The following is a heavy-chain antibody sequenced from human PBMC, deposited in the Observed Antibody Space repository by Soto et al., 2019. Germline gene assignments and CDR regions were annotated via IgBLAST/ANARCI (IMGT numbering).Heavy chain of an antibody. CDR1: GFTFSSYW. D-gene: IGHD3-10*01. J-gene: IGHJ6*02. CDR3: ARDQITMVRGVIIPYYYYGMDV. V-gene: IGHV3-7*03. CDR2: IKQDGSEK. Sequence: HPGGSLRLSCAASGFTFSSYWMSWVRQAPGKGLEWVANIKQDGSEKYYVDSVKGRFTISRDNAKNSLYLQMNSLRAEDTAVYYCARDQITMVRGVIIPYYYYGMDVWGQGTTVTVSS.